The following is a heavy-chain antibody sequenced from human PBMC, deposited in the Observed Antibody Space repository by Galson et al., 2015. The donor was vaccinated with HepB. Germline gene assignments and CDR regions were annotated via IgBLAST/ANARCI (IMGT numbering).Heavy chain of an antibody. Sequence: SVKVSCKASGYTFTGNYIHWVRQAPGQGLEWMGWVTPRSVPTTNPKNFRGRVTMTRDTSINTAYMELSSLRSDDTAVYYCVRLQDDSEGFYLYFDLWGRGTLVTVSS. CDR2: VTPRSVPT. CDR3: VRLQDDSEGFYLYFDL. V-gene: IGHV1-2*02. J-gene: IGHJ2*01. D-gene: IGHD5-24*01. CDR1: GYTFTGNY.